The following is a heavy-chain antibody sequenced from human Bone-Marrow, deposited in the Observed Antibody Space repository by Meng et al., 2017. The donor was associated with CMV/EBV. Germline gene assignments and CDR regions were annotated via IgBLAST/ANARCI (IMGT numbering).Heavy chain of an antibody. J-gene: IGHJ4*02. D-gene: IGHD3-3*01. CDR2: ISYDGRNK. CDR1: GFTFSSYA. V-gene: IGHV3-30-3*01. Sequence: GESLKLSSAASGFTFSSYAMHWVRQAPGKGLEWVAVISYDGRNKYYADSVKGRFTISSDNSKNTLYLQMTSLRAEDTAVYYCARDHSYYDFWSGYYYSDYWGQGTLVTVSS. CDR3: ARDHSYYDFWSGYYYSDY.